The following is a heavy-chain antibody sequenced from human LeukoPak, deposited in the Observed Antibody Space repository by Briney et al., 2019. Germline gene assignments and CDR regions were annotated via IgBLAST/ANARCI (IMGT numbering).Heavy chain of an antibody. Sequence: GGSLRLSRAASGFTFSRYGMHSVRQAPGKGLEWVAVIWFDGSNKYYADSVKGRFTISRDNSKTTLYLQMNSLRAEDTAVYYCARAPVAGTYYFDYWGQGTLVTVSS. J-gene: IGHJ4*02. V-gene: IGHV3-33*01. CDR1: GFTFSRYG. CDR3: ARAPVAGTYYFDY. CDR2: IWFDGSNK. D-gene: IGHD6-19*01.